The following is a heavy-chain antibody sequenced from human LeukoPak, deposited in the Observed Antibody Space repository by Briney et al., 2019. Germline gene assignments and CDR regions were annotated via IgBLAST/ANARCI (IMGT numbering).Heavy chain of an antibody. CDR2: TYYRSKWYN. V-gene: IGHV6-1*01. D-gene: IGHD6-6*01. Sequence: SQTLSLTCAISGDSVSSNSAAWNWIRQSPSRGLEWLGRTYYRSKWYNDYAVSVKSRITINPDTSKNQFSLQLNSVTPEDTAVYYCAREKKDEYSSSSAQYYYYYMDVWGKGTTVTVSS. CDR3: AREKKDEYSSSSAQYYYYYMDV. J-gene: IGHJ6*03. CDR1: GDSVSSNSAA.